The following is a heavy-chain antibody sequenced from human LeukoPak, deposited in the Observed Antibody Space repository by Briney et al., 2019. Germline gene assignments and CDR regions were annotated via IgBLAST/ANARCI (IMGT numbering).Heavy chain of an antibody. Sequence: GGSLSLSCAASGFTFDDYGMSWVRQAPGKGLEWVSGINWNGGSTGYADSVKGRFTISRDNAKNSLYLQMNSLRAEDTALYYCARDRHCSSTSCYNDYWGQGTLVTVSS. CDR2: INWNGGST. V-gene: IGHV3-20*04. CDR3: ARDRHCSSTSCYNDY. CDR1: GFTFDDYG. J-gene: IGHJ4*02. D-gene: IGHD2-2*02.